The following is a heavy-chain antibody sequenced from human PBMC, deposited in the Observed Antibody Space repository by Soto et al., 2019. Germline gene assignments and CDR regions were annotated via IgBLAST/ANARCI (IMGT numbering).Heavy chain of an antibody. J-gene: IGHJ3*02. Sequence: QVQLVQAGAEGRKSGAPVKVSCKSSGYTFTSYGISWVRQAPGQGLEWMGWINGYNGNTKYAPKLLGRVTMTTDTATRTASMKQRSLKSGDTAVYYCAGNYCAKSARDDAFDIWGQGTTVTVSS. D-gene: IGHD3-10*01. CDR1: GYTFTSYG. CDR3: AGNYCAKSARDDAFDI. V-gene: IGHV1-18*01. CDR2: INGYNGNT.